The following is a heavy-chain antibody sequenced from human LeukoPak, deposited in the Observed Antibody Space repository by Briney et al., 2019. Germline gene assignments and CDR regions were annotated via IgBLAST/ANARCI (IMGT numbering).Heavy chain of an antibody. CDR1: GYTFTGYY. D-gene: IGHD2-2*01. CDR2: INPNSGGT. J-gene: IGHJ4*02. V-gene: IGHV1-2*05. Sequence: ASVKASCKASGYTFTGYYMHWVRQAPGQGLEWMGRINPNSGGTNYAQKFQGRVTMTRDTSISTAYMELSRLRSDDTVVYYCARAPLAKYCSSTSCYPYYFDYWGQGTLVTVS. CDR3: ARAPLAKYCSSTSCYPYYFDY.